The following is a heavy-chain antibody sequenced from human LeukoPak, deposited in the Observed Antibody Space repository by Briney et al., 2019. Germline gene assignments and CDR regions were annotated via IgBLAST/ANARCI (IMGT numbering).Heavy chain of an antibody. Sequence: SETLPLTCAVYGGSFSGYYWSWIRQPPGKGLEWIGEINHSGSTNYNPSLKSRVTISVDTSKNQFSLKLSSVTAADTAVYYCARDHPEYYYDSSGYYSGAFDIWGQGTMVTVSS. D-gene: IGHD3-22*01. V-gene: IGHV4-34*01. CDR3: ARDHPEYYYDSSGYYSGAFDI. J-gene: IGHJ3*02. CDR2: INHSGST. CDR1: GGSFSGYY.